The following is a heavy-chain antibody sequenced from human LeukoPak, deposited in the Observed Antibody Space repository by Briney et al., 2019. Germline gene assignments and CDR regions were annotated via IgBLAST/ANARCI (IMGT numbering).Heavy chain of an antibody. CDR3: AGSRGGFGEYVPATLDY. CDR1: GYTLTGYY. Sequence: ASVKVSCKASGYTLTGYYMHWVRQAPGQGLEWMGWINPNSGGTNYAQKFQGWVTMTRDTSISTAYMELSRLRSDDTAVYYCAGSRGGFGEYVPATLDYWGQGTLVTVSS. D-gene: IGHD3-10*01. V-gene: IGHV1-2*04. J-gene: IGHJ4*02. CDR2: INPNSGGT.